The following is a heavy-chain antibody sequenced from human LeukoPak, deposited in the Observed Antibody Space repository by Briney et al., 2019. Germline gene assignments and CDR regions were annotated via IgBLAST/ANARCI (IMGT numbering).Heavy chain of an antibody. V-gene: IGHV3-23*01. CDR2: ISGSGGST. J-gene: IGHJ3*01. Sequence: PGGSLRLSCAASGFTFDDYAMSWVRQAPGKGPEWVSAISGSGGSTYYADSVKGRFTISRDNSKNTLYLQMNSLRAEDTAVYYCAKVEYDSSGYPFWGQGTMVTVSS. CDR1: GFTFDDYA. CDR3: AKVEYDSSGYPF. D-gene: IGHD3-22*01.